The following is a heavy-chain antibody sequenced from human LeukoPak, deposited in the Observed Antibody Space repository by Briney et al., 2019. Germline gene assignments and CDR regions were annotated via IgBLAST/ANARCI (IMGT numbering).Heavy chain of an antibody. CDR1: GLTFSDYY. Sequence: GGSLRLSCAASGLTFSDYYMSWIRQAPGKGLEWVSYISSSGSTIYYADSVKGRFTISRDNAKNSLYLQMNSLRAEDTAVYYCAREYYDSLADYWGQGTLVTVSS. CDR3: AREYYDSLADY. J-gene: IGHJ4*02. D-gene: IGHD3-3*01. CDR2: ISSSGSTI. V-gene: IGHV3-11*01.